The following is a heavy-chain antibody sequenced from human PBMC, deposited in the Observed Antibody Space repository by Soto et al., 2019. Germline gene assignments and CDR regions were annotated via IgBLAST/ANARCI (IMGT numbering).Heavy chain of an antibody. CDR1: GFTFSSYA. V-gene: IGHV3-23*01. CDR2: ISDSGTLT. D-gene: IGHD2-2*01. Sequence: EVQLLESGGGLVQPGGSLRLSCAASGFTFSSYAMKWVRQAPGKGLAWVSLISDSGTLTYYADSVKGRFTISRDNSGNTLFLQMYSLRAEDTAVYYCARYIPGVRYYGMDVWGQGTTVTVSS. CDR3: ARYIPGVRYYGMDV. J-gene: IGHJ6*02.